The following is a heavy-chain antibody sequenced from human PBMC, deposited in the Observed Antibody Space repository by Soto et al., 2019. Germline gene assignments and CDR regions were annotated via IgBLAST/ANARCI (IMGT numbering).Heavy chain of an antibody. CDR2: IKQDGSEK. CDR1: GFTFSSYW. Sequence: EVQLVASGGGLVQPGGSLRLSCAASGFTFSSYWMSWVRQAPGKGLEWVANIKQDGSEKYYVDSVKGRFTISRDNAKNSLYLQMNSLRAEDTAVYYCAREGYCSGGSCYYFDYWGQGTLVTVSS. D-gene: IGHD2-15*01. J-gene: IGHJ4*02. V-gene: IGHV3-7*01. CDR3: AREGYCSGGSCYYFDY.